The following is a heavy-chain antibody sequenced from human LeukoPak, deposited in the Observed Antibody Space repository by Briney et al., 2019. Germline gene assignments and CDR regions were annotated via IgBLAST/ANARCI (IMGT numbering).Heavy chain of an antibody. CDR3: TRPGDRQDGY. Sequence: GGSLRLSCAASGFTVSSNYMSWVRQAPGKGLEWVGFIRSKAYGGTTEYAASVKGRFTISRDDSKSIAYLQMNSLKTEDTAVYYCTRPGDRQDGYWGQGTLVTVSS. J-gene: IGHJ4*02. CDR1: GFTVSSNY. D-gene: IGHD7-27*01. V-gene: IGHV3-49*04. CDR2: IRSKAYGGTT.